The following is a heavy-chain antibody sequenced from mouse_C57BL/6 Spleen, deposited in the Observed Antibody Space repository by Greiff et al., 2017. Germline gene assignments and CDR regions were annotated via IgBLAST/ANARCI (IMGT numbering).Heavy chain of an antibody. J-gene: IGHJ2*01. V-gene: IGHV1-85*01. D-gene: IGHD1-1*01. CDR1: GYTFTSYD. CDR3: ASTVAQGYYLDY. CDR2: LCPGDGST. Sequence: QVQLQQSGPELVKPGASVKLSCKASGYTFTSYDINWVKQRPGQGLEWIGGLCPGDGSTKYNEKFKGQATLTVDTSSSTAYMELHSLTSEDSAVYFCASTVAQGYYLDYWGQGTTLTVSS.